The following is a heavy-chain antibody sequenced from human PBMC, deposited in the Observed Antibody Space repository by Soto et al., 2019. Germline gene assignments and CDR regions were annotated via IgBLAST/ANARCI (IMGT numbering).Heavy chain of an antibody. D-gene: IGHD3-3*02. CDR3: TTRAIYFFDS. CDR1: GFTVSNAW. CDR2: IKSKTDGGTT. J-gene: IGHJ4*02. Sequence: GSLRLSCAASGFTVSNAWMSWVRQAPGKGLEWVGRIKSKTDGGTTDYAAPVKGRFTISRDDSKQTLYLQMNSLKTDDTAVYYCTTRAIYFFDSWGQGTLVTVSS. V-gene: IGHV3-15*01.